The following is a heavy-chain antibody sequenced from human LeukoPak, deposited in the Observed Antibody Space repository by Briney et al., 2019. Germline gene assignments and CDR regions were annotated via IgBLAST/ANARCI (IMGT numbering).Heavy chain of an antibody. V-gene: IGHV4-39*01. J-gene: IGHJ4*02. CDR2: IYYSGTT. Sequence: SETLSLTCTVSGGSISSSSYYWGWIRQPPGKGLEWIGSIYYSGTTYYHPSRKSRVTISVDTAKNQLSLEVSSVTAADTAVYYCARHTSHTIGTGDFDYWGQGTLVTVSS. CDR1: GGSISSSSYY. D-gene: IGHD1-1*01. CDR3: ARHTSHTIGTGDFDY.